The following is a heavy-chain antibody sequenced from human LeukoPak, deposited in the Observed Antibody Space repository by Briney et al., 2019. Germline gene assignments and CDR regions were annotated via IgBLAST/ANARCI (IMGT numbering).Heavy chain of an antibody. D-gene: IGHD1-14*01. V-gene: IGHV3-7*04. CDR1: GFTFSSYW. J-gene: IGHJ4*02. CDR2: IKQDGSEK. CDR3: ARARYPPLAHPNRDRKYFDY. Sequence: PGGSLRLSCAASGFTFSSYWMSWVRQAPGKGLEWVANIKQDGSEKYYVDSVKGRFTISRDNAKNSLYLQMNSLRAEDTAVYYCARARYPPLAHPNRDRKYFDYWGQGTLVTVSS.